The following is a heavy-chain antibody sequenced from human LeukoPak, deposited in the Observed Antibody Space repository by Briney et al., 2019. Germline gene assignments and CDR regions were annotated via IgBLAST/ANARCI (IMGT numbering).Heavy chain of an antibody. CDR2: IYYSGTT. V-gene: IGHV4-59*08. D-gene: IGHD2-15*01. CDR3: ARRGYCSGGTCLTFDL. J-gene: IGHJ4*02. Sequence: SETLSLTCTVSGASISSSYWSWIRQPPGKGLGWIGYIYYSGTTNYNPSLKSRFTISVETSKNQFSLKLSSVTAADTAVYYCARRGYCSGGTCLTFDLWGQGTLVTVSS. CDR1: GASISSSY.